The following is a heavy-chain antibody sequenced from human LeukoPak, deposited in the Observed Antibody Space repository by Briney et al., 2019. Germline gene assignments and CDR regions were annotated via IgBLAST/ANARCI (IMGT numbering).Heavy chain of an antibody. J-gene: IGHJ4*02. D-gene: IGHD1-26*01. Sequence: ASVKVSCKASGYTFTGYYMHWVRQAHGQGLEWMGWINPNSGGTNYAQKFQGRVTMTRDTSISTAYMELSRLRSDDTAVYYCARDGEWELPPGYFDYWGQGTLVTVSS. V-gene: IGHV1-2*02. CDR1: GYTFTGYY. CDR3: ARDGEWELPPGYFDY. CDR2: INPNSGGT.